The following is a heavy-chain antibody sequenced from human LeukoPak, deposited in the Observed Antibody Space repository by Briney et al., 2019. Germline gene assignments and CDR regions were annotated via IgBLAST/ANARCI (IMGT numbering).Heavy chain of an antibody. CDR1: GFTFNSYA. J-gene: IGHJ4*02. CDR3: AREGIAAAGTVFDY. Sequence: GGSLRLPCAASGFTFNSYAMHWVRQAPGKGLEWVAVISYDGSNKYYADSVKGRFTISRDNSKNTLYLQMNSLRAEDTAVYYCAREGIAAAGTVFDYWGQGTLVTVSS. CDR2: ISYDGSNK. D-gene: IGHD6-13*01. V-gene: IGHV3-30-3*01.